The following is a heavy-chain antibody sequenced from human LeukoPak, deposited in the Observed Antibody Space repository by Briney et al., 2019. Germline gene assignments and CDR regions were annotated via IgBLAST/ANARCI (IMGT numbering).Heavy chain of an antibody. CDR3: ARVRAVAAEFDY. CDR1: GYTFTSYA. CDR2: INAGNGNT. D-gene: IGHD6-19*01. J-gene: IGHJ4*02. Sequence: ASVKVSCKASGYTFTSYAMHWVRQAPGQRLEWTGWINAGNGNTKYSQKFQGRVTITRDTSAGTAYMELSSLRSEDTAVYYCARVRAVAAEFDYWGQGTLVTVSS. V-gene: IGHV1-3*01.